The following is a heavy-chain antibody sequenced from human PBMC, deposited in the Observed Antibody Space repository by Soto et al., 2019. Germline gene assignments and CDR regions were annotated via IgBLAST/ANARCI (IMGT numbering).Heavy chain of an antibody. CDR1: GFTFSSCA. Sequence: GGSLRLSCAASGFTFSSCAMSWFRQAPGKGLEWVSIVTGNGGSTYYADSVKGRFTISRDNSKNTLYLQMNSLRAEDTAVYYCAKGSQLQWLVFGYWGQGTLVTVSS. CDR2: VTGNGGST. J-gene: IGHJ4*02. V-gene: IGHV3-23*01. CDR3: AKGSQLQWLVFGY. D-gene: IGHD6-19*01.